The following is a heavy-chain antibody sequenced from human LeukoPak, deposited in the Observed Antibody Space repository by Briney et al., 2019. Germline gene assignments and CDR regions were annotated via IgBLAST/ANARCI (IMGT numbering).Heavy chain of an antibody. CDR3: ANTGTYYYDSNGYKPLDY. CDR2: IYYSGST. Sequence: PSETLSLTCTVSGGSISTSNYYWGWIRQPPGKGLEWIGSIYYSGSTNYNPSLKSRVTISVDTSKNQFSLKLSSVTAADTAVYYCANTGTYYYDSNGYKPLDYWGQGNLVTVSS. CDR1: GGSISTSNYY. V-gene: IGHV4-39*07. D-gene: IGHD3-22*01. J-gene: IGHJ4*02.